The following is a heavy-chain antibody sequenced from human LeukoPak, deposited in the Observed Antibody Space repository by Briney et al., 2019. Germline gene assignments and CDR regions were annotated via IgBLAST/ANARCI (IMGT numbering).Heavy chain of an antibody. Sequence: ASVKVSCKASGYTFTGYYMHWVRQAPGQGLEWMGWINTNTGNPTYAQGFTGRFVFSLDTSVSTAYLQISSLKAEDTAVYYCARDGAALWFGELLPYYYYYMDVWGKGTTVTVS. CDR3: ARDGAALWFGELLPYYYYYMDV. J-gene: IGHJ6*03. V-gene: IGHV7-4-1*02. CDR2: INTNTGNP. CDR1: GYTFTGYY. D-gene: IGHD3-10*01.